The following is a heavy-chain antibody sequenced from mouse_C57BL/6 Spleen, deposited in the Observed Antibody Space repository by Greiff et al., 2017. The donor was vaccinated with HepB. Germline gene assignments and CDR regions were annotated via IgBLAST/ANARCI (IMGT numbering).Heavy chain of an antibody. CDR1: GFTFSDYY. CDR2: ISNGGGST. J-gene: IGHJ3*01. V-gene: IGHV5-12*01. CDR3: ARHAEVAY. Sequence: EVKVVESGGGLVQPGGSLKLSCAASGFTFSDYYMYWVRQTPEKRLEWVAYISNGGGSTYYPDTVKGRFTISRDNAKNTLYLQMSRLKSEDTAMYYCARHAEVAYWGQGTLVTVSA.